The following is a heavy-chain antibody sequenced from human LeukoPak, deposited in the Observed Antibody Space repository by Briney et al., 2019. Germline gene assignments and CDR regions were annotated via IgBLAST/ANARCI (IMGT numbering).Heavy chain of an antibody. D-gene: IGHD2-21*01. J-gene: IGHJ6*02. V-gene: IGHV3-48*03. CDR1: GFTFSSYE. CDR3: AREPYSAGMDV. CDR2: ISSSGSAI. Sequence: GGSLRLSCAASGFTFSSYEMNWVRQAPGKGLEWVSSISSSGSAIYYADSVKGRFTISRDNARNSLYLQMNSLRAEDTAVYYCAREPYSAGMDVWGQGTTVTVSS.